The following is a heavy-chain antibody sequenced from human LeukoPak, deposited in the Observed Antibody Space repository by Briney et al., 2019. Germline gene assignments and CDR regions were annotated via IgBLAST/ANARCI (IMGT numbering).Heavy chain of an antibody. Sequence: PGGSLRLSCAASGFTFSNAWMSWVRQAPGKGLEWVGRIKSKTDGGTTDYAATVKGRITISRDDSKNTLYLQMNSLKTEDTAVYYCTTYGLYGGNSIDYWGQGTLVTVSS. CDR2: IKSKTDGGTT. D-gene: IGHD4-23*01. V-gene: IGHV3-15*01. CDR3: TTYGLYGGNSIDY. CDR1: GFTFSNAW. J-gene: IGHJ4*02.